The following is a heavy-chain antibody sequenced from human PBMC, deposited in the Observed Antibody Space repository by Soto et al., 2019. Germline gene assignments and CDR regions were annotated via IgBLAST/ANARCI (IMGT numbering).Heavy chain of an antibody. CDR3: ARDPRDTYYDFWSGYYPSGGYYYYMDV. CDR2: ISSSSSTI. J-gene: IGHJ6*03. V-gene: IGHV3-48*01. CDR1: GFTFSSYS. D-gene: IGHD3-3*01. Sequence: GGSLRLSCAASGFTFSSYSMNWVRQAPGKGLEWVSYISSSSSTIYYADSVKGRFTISRDNAKNSRYLQMNSLRAEDTAVYYCARDPRDTYYDFWSGYYPSGGYYYYMDVWGKGTTVTVSS.